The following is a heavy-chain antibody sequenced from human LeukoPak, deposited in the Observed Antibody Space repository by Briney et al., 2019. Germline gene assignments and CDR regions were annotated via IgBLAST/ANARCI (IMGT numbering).Heavy chain of an antibody. J-gene: IGHJ4*02. V-gene: IGHV3-30-3*01. Sequence: GGSLRLSCAAPGFTLSSYAMHWVRQAPGKGLEWVAVISYDGSNKYYADSVKGRFTISRDNSKNTLYLQMNSLRAEDTAVYYCARDPYYYGSGSYYSRPGRGSYFDYWGQGTLVTVSS. D-gene: IGHD3-10*01. CDR1: GFTLSSYA. CDR3: ARDPYYYGSGSYYSRPGRGSYFDY. CDR2: ISYDGSNK.